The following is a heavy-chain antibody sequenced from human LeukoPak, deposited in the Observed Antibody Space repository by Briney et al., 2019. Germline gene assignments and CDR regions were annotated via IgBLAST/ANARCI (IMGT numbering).Heavy chain of an antibody. Sequence: GGSLILSCAASAFKFSSYAMNWIRQAPGKGLEWVAGISGGGAGTYYVDSVKGRFTISRDNSKNTLYLQMNSLGAEDTAVYYCAKLVSTTLMGDYWGQGTPVTVSS. CDR2: ISGGGAGT. CDR1: AFKFSSYA. J-gene: IGHJ4*02. D-gene: IGHD2/OR15-2a*01. V-gene: IGHV3-23*01. CDR3: AKLVSTTLMGDY.